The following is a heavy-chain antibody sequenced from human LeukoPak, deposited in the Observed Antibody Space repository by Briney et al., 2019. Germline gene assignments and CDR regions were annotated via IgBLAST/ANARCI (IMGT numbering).Heavy chain of an antibody. CDR2: IWYDGSNK. V-gene: IGHV3-33*01. J-gene: IGHJ4*02. CDR3: ARGYSSSWYKRGPFAY. Sequence: GGSLRLSCAASGFTFSSYGMHWVRQAPGKGLEWVAVIWYDGSNKYYADSVKGRFTISRDNSKNTLYLQMNSLRAEDTAVYYCARGYSSSWYKRGPFAYWGQGTLVTVSS. CDR1: GFTFSSYG. D-gene: IGHD6-13*01.